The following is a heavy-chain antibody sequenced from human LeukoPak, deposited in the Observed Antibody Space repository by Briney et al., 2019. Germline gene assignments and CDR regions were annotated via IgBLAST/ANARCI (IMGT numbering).Heavy chain of an antibody. CDR1: GFTFNSYW. CDR3: ARGGTTVTPKNFDY. Sequence: GGSLRLSCAASGFTFNSYWMSWVRQAPGKGLEWVANIKQDGSQKCYVDSVKGRFTISRDNAKNSLYLQMNNLTAEDAAVYYCARGGTTVTPKNFDYWGQGTLVTVSS. V-gene: IGHV3-7*01. D-gene: IGHD4-17*01. J-gene: IGHJ4*02. CDR2: IKQDGSQK.